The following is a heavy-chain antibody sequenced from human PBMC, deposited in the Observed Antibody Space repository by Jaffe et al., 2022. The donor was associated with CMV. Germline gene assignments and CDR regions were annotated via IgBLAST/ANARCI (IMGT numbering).Heavy chain of an antibody. J-gene: IGHJ5*02. D-gene: IGHD6-19*01. CDR1: GFTFSSYG. Sequence: QVQLVESGGGVVQPGRSLRLSCAASGFTFSSYGMHWVRQAPGKGLEWVAVISYDGSNKYYADSVKGRFTISRDNSKNTLYLQMNSLRAEDTAVYYCASSRTRIAVETWFDPWGQGTLVTVSS. V-gene: IGHV3-30*03. CDR3: ASSRTRIAVETWFDP. CDR2: ISYDGSNK.